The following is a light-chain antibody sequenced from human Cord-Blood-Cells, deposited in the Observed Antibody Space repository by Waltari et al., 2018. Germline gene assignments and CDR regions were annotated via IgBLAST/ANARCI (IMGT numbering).Light chain of an antibody. CDR1: SGSVSTRYS. Sequence: QTVVTQEPSFSVSPGGTVTLTCGLSSGSVSTRYSPSWYQQTPGQAPRTLIYSTNTRSSWVPDRFSGSILGNKAALTITGAQADDESDYYCVLYMGSGIWVFGGGTKLTVL. V-gene: IGLV8-61*01. CDR3: VLYMGSGIWV. CDR2: STN. J-gene: IGLJ3*02.